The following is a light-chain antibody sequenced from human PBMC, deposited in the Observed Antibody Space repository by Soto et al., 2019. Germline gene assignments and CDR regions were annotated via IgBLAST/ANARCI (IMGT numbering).Light chain of an antibody. J-gene: IGLJ3*02. Sequence: QSVLTQPPSASGTPGQRVTISCSGSRSNIGSNTVNWYQQLPGTAPKLLIYSNNQRPSGVPDRFSGSKFGTSASLAISGLQSEDEAEYYCAVWDDSLNGWVFGGGTKVTVL. CDR3: AVWDDSLNGWV. CDR2: SNN. V-gene: IGLV1-44*01. CDR1: RSNIGSNT.